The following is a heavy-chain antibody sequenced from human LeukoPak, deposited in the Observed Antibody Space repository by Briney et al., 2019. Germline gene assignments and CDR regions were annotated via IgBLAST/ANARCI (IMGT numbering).Heavy chain of an antibody. CDR3: ARDSDHDTKSP. J-gene: IGHJ5*02. CDR2: INPNSGGT. Sequence: GASVKVSCKASGYTLTAYYIHWVRQAPGQGLEWMGWINPNSGGTNYAQKFQGRVTMTRDTSISTAYMELSRLRSDDTAVYYCARDSDHDTKSPWGQGTLVTVSS. V-gene: IGHV1-2*02. D-gene: IGHD2-8*01. CDR1: GYTLTAYY.